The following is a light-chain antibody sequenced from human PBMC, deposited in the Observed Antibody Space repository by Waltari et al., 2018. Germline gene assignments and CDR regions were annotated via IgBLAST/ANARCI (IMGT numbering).Light chain of an antibody. Sequence: QSALTQPPSASGSPGQSVTISCTGTSNDIGGYDHVSWYQQHPGKAPKLMICEVTKRPSGVPVRFYGSRSGNTASLTVSGLQAEDEADYYCCSYAGSNNLGVFGGGTKLTVL. J-gene: IGLJ3*02. CDR3: CSYAGSNNLGV. V-gene: IGLV2-8*01. CDR2: EVT. CDR1: SNDIGGYDH.